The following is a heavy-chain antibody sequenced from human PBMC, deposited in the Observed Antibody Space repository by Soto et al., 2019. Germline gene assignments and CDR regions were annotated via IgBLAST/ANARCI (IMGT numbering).Heavy chain of an antibody. CDR3: AREASVLIPAAQPSRFVF. CDR1: GYSFMKYG. D-gene: IGHD2-2*01. CDR2: ISPYSGYT. V-gene: IGHV1-18*01. J-gene: IGHJ4*02. Sequence: GASVKVSCKGFGYSFMKYGINWVRQAPGQGLEWVGWISPYSGYTHSAQKFHGRLTLTTDTAASTAYMELRILRSADTALYYCAREASVLIPAAQPSRFVFWGQGTLVTGSS.